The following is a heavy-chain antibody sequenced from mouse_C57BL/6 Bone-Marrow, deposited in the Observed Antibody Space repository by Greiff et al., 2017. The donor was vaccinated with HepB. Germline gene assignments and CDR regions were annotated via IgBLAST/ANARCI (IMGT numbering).Heavy chain of an antibody. D-gene: IGHD3-3*01. CDR1: GFSLTSYG. Sequence: QVQLKQSGPGLVAPSQSLSITCTVSGFSLTSYGVDWVRQSPGKGLEWLGVIWGVGSTNYNSALKSRLSISKDNSKSQVFLKMNSLQTDDTAMYSCASGAGTGFAYWGQGTLVTVSA. V-gene: IGHV2-6*01. CDR3: ASGAGTGFAY. CDR2: IWGVGST. J-gene: IGHJ3*01.